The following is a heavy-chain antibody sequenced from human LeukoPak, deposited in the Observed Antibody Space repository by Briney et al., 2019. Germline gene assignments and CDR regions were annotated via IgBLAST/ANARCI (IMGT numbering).Heavy chain of an antibody. J-gene: IGHJ4*02. CDR3: ARGFSGPNWGKRYYDH. V-gene: IGHV1-69*13. Sequence: ASAKVSCKASGGALSGYAVTWVRLAPGQGLEWMGGIILIFGSTNYAPKFEGRLTITADESTNTVYMELSSLRSEDTAVYFCARGFSGPNWGKRYYDHWGQGTLVTVSS. D-gene: IGHD7-27*01. CDR2: IILIFGST. CDR1: GGALSGYA.